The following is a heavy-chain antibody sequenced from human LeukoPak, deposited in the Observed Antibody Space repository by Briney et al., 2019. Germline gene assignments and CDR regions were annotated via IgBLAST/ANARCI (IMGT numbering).Heavy chain of an antibody. V-gene: IGHV1-2*06. J-gene: IGHJ4*02. CDR3: ARDLSDMRLMASTC. CDR2: INPNSGGT. CDR1: GYTFTGYY. D-gene: IGHD5-24*01. Sequence: EASVKVSCKASGYTFTGYYMHWVRQAPGQGLEWMGRINPNSGGTNYAQKFQGRVTMTRDTSISTAYMELSRLRSDDTAVYYCARDLSDMRLMASTCWGQGTLVTVSS.